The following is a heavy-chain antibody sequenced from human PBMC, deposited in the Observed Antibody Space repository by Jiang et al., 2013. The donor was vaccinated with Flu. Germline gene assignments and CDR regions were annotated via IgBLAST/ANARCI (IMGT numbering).Heavy chain of an antibody. V-gene: IGHV4-59*01. D-gene: IGHD3-16*01. CDR2: ISDSGTT. CDR3: ATLASGGQRSYWYFDL. Sequence: GSGLVKPWETLSLSCSVSGGSISNYYWSWIRQPPGKELEWIGYISDSGTTSYNPSLKSRVTISLDTSKNQFSLDFYPVTAADTAVYYCATLASGGQRSYWYFDLWAVAPWSQSPQ. J-gene: IGHJ2*01. CDR1: GGSISNYY.